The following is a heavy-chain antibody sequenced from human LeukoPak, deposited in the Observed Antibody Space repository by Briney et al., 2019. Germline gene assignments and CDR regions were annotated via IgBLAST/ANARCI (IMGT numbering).Heavy chain of an antibody. D-gene: IGHD6-13*01. V-gene: IGHV1-3*01. CDR3: ATHVHSSSWYESYFDY. J-gene: IGHJ4*02. CDR1: GYTFTSYA. Sequence: GASVKVSCKASGYTFTSYAMHWVRQAPGQRLEWMGWINAGNGNTKYSQKFQGRVTITRDTSASTAYMELSSLRPEDTAVYYCATHVHSSSWYESYFDYWGQGTLVTVSS. CDR2: INAGNGNT.